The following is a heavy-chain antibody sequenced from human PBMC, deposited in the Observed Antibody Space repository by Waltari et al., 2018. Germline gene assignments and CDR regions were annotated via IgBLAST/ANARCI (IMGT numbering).Heavy chain of an antibody. CDR2: IYPVDSDA. V-gene: IGHV5-51*03. CDR1: GYSFTSYW. Sequence: EVQLAQSGAEVTKPGESLKISCKRSGYSFTSYWIGWVRRMPGKGLEWMGSIYPVDSDASYSPSFQGQVTISADKSSSTAYLQWSGLKASDTAMYYCARLSHGDPPHYDYYYGMDVWGQGTTVTVSS. D-gene: IGHD4-17*01. CDR3: ARLSHGDPPHYDYYYGMDV. J-gene: IGHJ6*02.